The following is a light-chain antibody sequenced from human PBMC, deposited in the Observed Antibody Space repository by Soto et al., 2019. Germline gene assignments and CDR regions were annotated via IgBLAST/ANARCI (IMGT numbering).Light chain of an antibody. V-gene: IGLV4-69*01. Sequence: QPVLTQSPSASASLGASVKLTCTLSSGHSSYAIAWHQQQPEKGPRYLMKLDSDGSHTKGDAIPDRFSGSSSGAERYLTISSRQSADEADYYCQTWGSGIHVVFGGGTKLAVL. J-gene: IGLJ2*01. CDR1: SGHSSYA. CDR3: QTWGSGIHVV. CDR2: LDSDGSH.